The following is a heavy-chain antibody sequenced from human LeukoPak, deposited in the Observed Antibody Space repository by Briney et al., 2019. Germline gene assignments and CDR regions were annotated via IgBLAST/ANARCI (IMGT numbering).Heavy chain of an antibody. CDR3: ARGYYGSGSHCCHMDV. CDR2: INHSGST. CDR1: VGSFGGYY. V-gene: IGHV4-34*01. D-gene: IGHD3-10*01. J-gene: IGHJ6*03. Sequence: SETLSLTCAVYVGSFGGYYRSWIRQPPGKGLEWIGEINHSGSTNYNSSLKSRVTISVDTSKNQFSMKLSSVTAADTAVYYCARGYYGSGSHCCHMDVWGKGTTITVS.